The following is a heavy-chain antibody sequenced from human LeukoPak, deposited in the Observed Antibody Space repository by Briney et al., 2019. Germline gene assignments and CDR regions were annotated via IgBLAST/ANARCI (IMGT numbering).Heavy chain of an antibody. V-gene: IGHV1-24*01. J-gene: IGHJ3*02. CDR2: FDPEAGET. D-gene: IGHD6-19*01. Sequence: GASVKVSCKVSGYTLTDLSMHWVRQTPGRGPEWMGGFDPEAGETVYEQKFQGRVTMTDDTSTDTAYMELSSLRSEDTAVYYCAADSRRSSGWFLPDRFDIWGQGTKVTVSS. CDR1: GYTLTDLS. CDR3: AADSRRSSGWFLPDRFDI.